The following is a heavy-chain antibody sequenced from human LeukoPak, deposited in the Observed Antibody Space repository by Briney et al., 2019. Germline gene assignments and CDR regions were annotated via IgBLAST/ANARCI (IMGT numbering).Heavy chain of an antibody. J-gene: IGHJ2*01. CDR1: GDSFNSYY. V-gene: IGHV4-4*07. CDR2: IYNSGST. CDR3: ARDSSHWYFDL. Sequence: PSETLSLTCTVSGDSFNSYYWSWIRQPAGKGLEWIGLIYNSGSTNYNPSLKSRVTISVDTSKNQFSLKLRSVTAADTAVYYCARDSSHWYFDLWGRGTLVTVSS. D-gene: IGHD6-6*01.